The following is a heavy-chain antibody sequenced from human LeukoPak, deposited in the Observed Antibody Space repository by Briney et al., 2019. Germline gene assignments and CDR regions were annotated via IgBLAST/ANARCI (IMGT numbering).Heavy chain of an antibody. CDR3: ATTRGGYWASPLDF. CDR2: INYSETT. D-gene: IGHD5-12*01. V-gene: IGHV4-59*01. Sequence: PSETLSLTCTVSGGSISDYHCNWLRQAPEKGLEWIGYINYSETTNYNPSLTSRVTISADTSKTQVSLMVRSVTAADTAVYYCATTRGGYWASPLDFWGQGILVTVSS. CDR1: GGSISDYH. J-gene: IGHJ4*02.